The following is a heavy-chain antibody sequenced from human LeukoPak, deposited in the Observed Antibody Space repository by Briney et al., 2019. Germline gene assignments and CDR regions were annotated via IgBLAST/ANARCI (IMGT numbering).Heavy chain of an antibody. Sequence: SETLSLTCTVSGGSISSSSYYWGWIRQPPGKGLEWIGSIYYSGSTYYNPSLKSRVTISVDTSKNQFSLKLSSVTAADTAVYYCARDSAAGPPGDYWGQGTLVTVSS. CDR3: ARDSAAGPPGDY. D-gene: IGHD6-19*01. J-gene: IGHJ4*02. CDR1: GGSISSSSYY. V-gene: IGHV4-39*07. CDR2: IYYSGST.